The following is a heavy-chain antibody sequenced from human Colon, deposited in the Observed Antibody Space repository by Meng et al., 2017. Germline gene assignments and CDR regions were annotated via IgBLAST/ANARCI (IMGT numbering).Heavy chain of an antibody. V-gene: IGHV3-23*03. CDR2: IVGDGSVT. D-gene: IGHD3-16*01. J-gene: IGHJ5*02. CDR3: AKNSYDYKGWFDP. Sequence: EEQLLESGGDLVQPGGSLRLSCAASGFIFGKFAMSWVRQAPGKGREWVSSIVGDGSVTYYADSVKGRFSVSRDNSRKTLYLQMDSLRADDTAIYYCAKNSYDYKGWFDPWGQGTLVTVSS. CDR1: GFIFGKFA.